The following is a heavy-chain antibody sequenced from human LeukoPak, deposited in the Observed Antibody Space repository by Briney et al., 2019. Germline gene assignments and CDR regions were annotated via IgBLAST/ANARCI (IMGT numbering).Heavy chain of an antibody. Sequence: GGSLRLSCAASGFTFSSYAMHWVRQAPGKGLEWVAVISYDGSNKYSADSVKGRFTISRDNSKNTLYLQMNSLRAEDTAVYYCARLDYYYGMDVWGQGTTVTVSS. CDR2: ISYDGSNK. CDR3: ARLDYYYGMDV. V-gene: IGHV3-30-3*01. CDR1: GFTFSSYA. J-gene: IGHJ6*02.